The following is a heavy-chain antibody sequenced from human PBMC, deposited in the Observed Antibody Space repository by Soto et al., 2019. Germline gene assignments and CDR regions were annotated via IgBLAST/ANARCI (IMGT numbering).Heavy chain of an antibody. D-gene: IGHD5-12*01. Sequence: PSETLSLTCTVSGGSISGYYWSWIRQPPGKGLEWIGYMYNTGSTVYNPSFKSRVTISVDTSKNQFSLKLNSVTAADTAVYYCASRRGCDCATYYYGMDVWGQGTTVTVSS. CDR1: GGSISGYY. V-gene: IGHV4-59*01. J-gene: IGHJ6*02. CDR3: ASRRGCDCATYYYGMDV. CDR2: MYNTGST.